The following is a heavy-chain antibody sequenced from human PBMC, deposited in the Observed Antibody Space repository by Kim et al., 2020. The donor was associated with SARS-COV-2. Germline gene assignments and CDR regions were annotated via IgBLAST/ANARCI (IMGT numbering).Heavy chain of an antibody. Sequence: GGSLRLSCAASGFTFSSHSMHWVRQTPGKGLEYVSGINYNGGRIYYANSVKGRFTISRDNSKSTLSLQMGSLRAEDMAVYYCARVGDTLAYENWGQGALV. CDR2: INYNGGRI. V-gene: IGHV3-64*01. J-gene: IGHJ4*02. D-gene: IGHD1-26*01. CDR3: ARVGDTLAYEN. CDR1: GFTFSSHS.